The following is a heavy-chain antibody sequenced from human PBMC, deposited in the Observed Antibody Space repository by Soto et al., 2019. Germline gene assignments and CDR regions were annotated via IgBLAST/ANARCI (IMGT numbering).Heavy chain of an antibody. J-gene: IGHJ4*02. CDR3: ARVFDWTHDY. Sequence: EVQLVESGGGLVQPGGSLRLSCAASGFTFSSYCMSWVRQAPGKGLEWVANIKQDGSEKYYVDSVKGRFTISRDNAKNSLYLQMNSLRAEDTAVYYCARVFDWTHDYWGQGTLVTVSS. CDR1: GFTFSSYC. D-gene: IGHD3-9*01. CDR2: IKQDGSEK. V-gene: IGHV3-7*05.